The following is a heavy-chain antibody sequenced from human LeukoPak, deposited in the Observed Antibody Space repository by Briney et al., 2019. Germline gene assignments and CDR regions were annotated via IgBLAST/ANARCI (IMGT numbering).Heavy chain of an antibody. V-gene: IGHV3-53*01. D-gene: IGHD4-17*01. Sequence: PGGSLRLSCTASGFTVSRSYMTWVRPAPGKGLEWVSVIYSGGSTYYADSVKGRFTISRDNSKNTLYLQMNSLRAEDTAVYFCARADYAYFDYWGQGTLVTVSS. CDR1: GFTVSRSY. CDR3: ARADYAYFDY. J-gene: IGHJ4*02. CDR2: IYSGGST.